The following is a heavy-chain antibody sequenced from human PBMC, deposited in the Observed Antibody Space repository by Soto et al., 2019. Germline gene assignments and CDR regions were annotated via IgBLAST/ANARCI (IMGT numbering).Heavy chain of an antibody. CDR1: GGSTSSDNY. J-gene: IGHJ4*02. CDR2: IYYSGNT. D-gene: IGHD3-16*01. Sequence: SETLSLTCTVSGGSTSSDNYWSLIRQPPGKGLEWIGNIYYSGNTDYNPSLKSRLAISIDTSKNQFSLKLSSVTAADTAVYFCAREGGESSDGLYYFDSWGQGSLVTVSS. V-gene: IGHV4-30-4*01. CDR3: AREGGESSDGLYYFDS.